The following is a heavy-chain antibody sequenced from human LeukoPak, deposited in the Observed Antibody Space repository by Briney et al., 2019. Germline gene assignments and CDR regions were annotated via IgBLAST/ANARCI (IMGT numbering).Heavy chain of an antibody. CDR3: AGRVGASIWTGMHF. J-gene: IGHJ4*02. CDR2: IHYSGST. V-gene: IGHV4-39*01. D-gene: IGHD1-26*01. Sequence: SETLSLNRTVSGGSISSGTYHWGWVRQPPGKGLEWIGNIHYSGSTYYNPSLKSPVTISVDTSKNQFSLQLSSVTAADTAVYYCAGRVGASIWTGMHFWGQGTLVIVSS. CDR1: GGSISSGTYH.